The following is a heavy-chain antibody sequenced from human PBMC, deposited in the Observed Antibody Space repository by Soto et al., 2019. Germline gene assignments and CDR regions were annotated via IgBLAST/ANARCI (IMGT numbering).Heavy chain of an antibody. D-gene: IGHD3-10*01. Sequence: ASVKVSCKASGYTFTAYYLHWVRQAPGQGLEWMGWINPNSATTKYVGKFQGRVTMTEDTSADTAYMELSSLRSDDTAVYYCGIPGATGHLDYWGQGSRVTVSS. CDR1: GYTFTAYY. J-gene: IGHJ4*02. CDR3: GIPGATGHLDY. V-gene: IGHV1-2*02. CDR2: INPNSATT.